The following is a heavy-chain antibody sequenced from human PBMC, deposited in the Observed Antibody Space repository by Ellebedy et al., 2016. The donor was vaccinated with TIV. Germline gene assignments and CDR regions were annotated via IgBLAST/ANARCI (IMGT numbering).Heavy chain of an antibody. CDR3: RYGHYSCV. CDR2: ISGGGDSR. CDR1: GFTFSDFC. D-gene: IGHD4-17*01. Sequence: GGSLRLSXAASGFTFSDFCMSWVRRAPGKGLEWVSTISGGGDSRYFADSVKGRFTISRDNSKNTLYLQMNSLRVDDTAVYYCRYGHYSCVWGQGTLVTVS. J-gene: IGHJ4*02. V-gene: IGHV3-23*01.